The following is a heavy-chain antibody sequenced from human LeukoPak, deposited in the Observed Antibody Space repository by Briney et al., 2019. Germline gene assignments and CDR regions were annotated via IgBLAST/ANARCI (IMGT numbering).Heavy chain of an antibody. D-gene: IGHD6-6*01. V-gene: IGHV3-7*01. CDR2: IKQDGSEK. CDR3: ARDKEKYSSPPSD. J-gene: IGHJ4*02. CDR1: GFTFSSYW. Sequence: GGSLRLSCAAPGFTFSSYWMSWVRQAPGKGLEWVANIKQDGSEKYYVDSVKGRFTISRDNAKNSLYLQMNSLRAEDTAVYYCARDKEKYSSPPSDWGQGTLVTVSS.